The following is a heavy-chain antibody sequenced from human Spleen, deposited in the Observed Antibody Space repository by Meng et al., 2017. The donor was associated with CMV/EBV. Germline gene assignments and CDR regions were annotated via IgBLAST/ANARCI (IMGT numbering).Heavy chain of an antibody. CDR3: TTDCYYSDGGSYHLPDF. D-gene: IGHD3-22*01. J-gene: IGHJ4*02. CDR1: GFTFTNAW. Sequence: GGSLRLSCAVSGFTFTNAWMSWVRQAPGKGLEWVGRIKTKSDGGTAGYAAPVTGRFTISRDDSKNTLYLQMDSLKTEDTAVYYCTTDCYYSDGGSYHLPDFWGQGTLVTVSS. CDR2: IKTKSDGGTA. V-gene: IGHV3-15*01.